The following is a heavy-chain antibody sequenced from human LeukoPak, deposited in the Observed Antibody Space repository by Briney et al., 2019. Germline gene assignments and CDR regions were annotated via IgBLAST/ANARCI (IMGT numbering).Heavy chain of an antibody. D-gene: IGHD2-15*01. Sequence: GGSLRPSCAASGFTFSSYSMNWVRQAPGKGLEWVSYISSSSSTIYYADSVKGRFTISIDNAKNSLYLQMNSLRDEDTAVYYCARDRLYCSGGSCYSLGMDVWGQGTTVTVSS. V-gene: IGHV3-48*02. CDR1: GFTFSSYS. CDR2: ISSSSSTI. J-gene: IGHJ6*02. CDR3: ARDRLYCSGGSCYSLGMDV.